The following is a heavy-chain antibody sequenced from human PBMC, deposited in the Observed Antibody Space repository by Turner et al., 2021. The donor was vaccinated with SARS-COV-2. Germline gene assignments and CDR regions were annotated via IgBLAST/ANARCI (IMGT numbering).Heavy chain of an antibody. Sequence: EVQLVESGGGLVKPGGSLRLPCAASGLTFSSHSMNWVRQAPGKGLEWVSSISSSSSYIYYADSVKGRFTISRDNAKNSLYLQMNSLRAGDTAVYYCARSPTAPGYYYDSSGYYTPYYFDYWGQGTLVTVSS. CDR2: ISSSSSYI. CDR3: ARSPTAPGYYYDSSGYYTPYYFDY. V-gene: IGHV3-21*01. J-gene: IGHJ4*02. CDR1: GLTFSSHS. D-gene: IGHD3-22*01.